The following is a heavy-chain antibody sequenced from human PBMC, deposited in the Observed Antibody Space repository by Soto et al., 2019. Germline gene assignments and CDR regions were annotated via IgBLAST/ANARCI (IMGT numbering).Heavy chain of an antibody. CDR3: ARAKFEGTVWHQFDI. J-gene: IGHJ4*02. CDR2: VRHGGNT. V-gene: IGHV4-34*01. CDR1: GGSFTGHF. D-gene: IGHD2-8*02. Sequence: SETLSLTCTVSGGSFTGHFGSWVRQPPGEGLKWIGEVRHGGNTKYYPSLRSRVTLSVDSSKDQISLALTSVTAADTAVYYCARAKFEGTVWHQFDIWGQGTLVTVSS.